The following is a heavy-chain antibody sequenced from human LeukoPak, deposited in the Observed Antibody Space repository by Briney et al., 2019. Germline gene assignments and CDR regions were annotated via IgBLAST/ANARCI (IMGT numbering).Heavy chain of an antibody. D-gene: IGHD2-2*01. CDR2: ITTSGGST. CDR1: GFTFSTYA. Sequence: GGSLRLSCAASGFTFSTYAMSWVRQAPGKGLEWVSGITTSGGSTYYADSVKGRFTISRDNAKNTLYLQMNSLRAEDTAVYYCARSQHIVVVPAANGVDYWGQGTLVTVSS. J-gene: IGHJ4*02. V-gene: IGHV3-23*01. CDR3: ARSQHIVVVPAANGVDY.